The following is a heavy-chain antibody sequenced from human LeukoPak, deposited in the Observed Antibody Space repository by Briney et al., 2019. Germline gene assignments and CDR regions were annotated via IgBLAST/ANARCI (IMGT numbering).Heavy chain of an antibody. Sequence: GASVKVSCKASGYTFTSYDINWVRQATGQGLEWMGWMNPNSGNTGYAQKFQGRVTMTRNTSISTAYVELSSLRSEDTAVYYCARGRHPVRRRYSSSWYGGNWFDPWGQGTLVTVSS. D-gene: IGHD6-13*01. CDR1: GYTFTSYD. J-gene: IGHJ5*02. V-gene: IGHV1-8*01. CDR2: MNPNSGNT. CDR3: ARGRHPVRRRYSSSWYGGNWFDP.